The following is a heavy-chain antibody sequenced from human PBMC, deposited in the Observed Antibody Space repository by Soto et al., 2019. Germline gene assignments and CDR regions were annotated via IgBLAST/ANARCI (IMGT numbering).Heavy chain of an antibody. V-gene: IGHV4-39*01. CDR1: GGSIYRSGYY. J-gene: IGHJ4*02. D-gene: IGHD2-15*01. CDR2: IDYNGVT. Sequence: QVQLQESGPGLVKPSETLSLTCTVSGGSIYRSGYYWRWIRQPPGRGLEWIGNIDYNGVTYSNPSLKSRVTISRDTSKNQFSLKLTSVTAADTALYYCGKVLVGATGHTDSDSWGPGTLVAVSS. CDR3: GKVLVGATGHTDSDS.